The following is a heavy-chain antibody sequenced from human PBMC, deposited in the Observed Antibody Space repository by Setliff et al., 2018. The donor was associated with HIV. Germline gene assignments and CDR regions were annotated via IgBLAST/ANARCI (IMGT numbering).Heavy chain of an antibody. Sequence: SETLSLTCTVSGGSISSGSYYWSWIRQPAGKGLEWIGHIYTSGSTNYNPSLKSRVTISVDTSKNQFSLKLTSVTTADTAMYYCAGRGGYNDWYFDYWGQGALVTVSS. V-gene: IGHV4-61*09. D-gene: IGHD5-12*01. CDR1: GGSISSGSYY. CDR3: AGRGGYNDWYFDY. J-gene: IGHJ4*02. CDR2: IYTSGST.